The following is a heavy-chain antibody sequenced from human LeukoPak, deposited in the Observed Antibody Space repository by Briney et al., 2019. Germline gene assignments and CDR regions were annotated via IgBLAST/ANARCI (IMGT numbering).Heavy chain of an antibody. CDR1: GGSISSSSYY. CDR2: IYYSGST. D-gene: IGHD3-22*01. CDR3: ARDRGIVVVITPNWFDP. Sequence: SSETLSLTCTVSGGSISSSSYYWGWIRQPPGKGLEWIGSIYYSGSTYYNPSLKSRVTISVDTSKNQFSLKLSSVTAADTAVYYCARDRGIVVVITPNWFDPWGQGTLVTVSS. J-gene: IGHJ5*02. V-gene: IGHV4-39*07.